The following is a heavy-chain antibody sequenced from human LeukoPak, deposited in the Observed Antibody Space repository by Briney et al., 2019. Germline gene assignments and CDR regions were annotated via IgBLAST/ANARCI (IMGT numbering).Heavy chain of an antibody. Sequence: GGSLRLSCAASGFTFSSYSMNWVRQAPGKGLEWVSSISSSSSYIYYADSVKGRFTISRDNAKNSLYLQMNSLRAEDTAVYYCATYHPNYYDSSGYYPYYYMDVWGKGTTVTASS. CDR3: ATYHPNYYDSSGYYPYYYMDV. D-gene: IGHD3-22*01. V-gene: IGHV3-21*01. J-gene: IGHJ6*03. CDR2: ISSSSSYI. CDR1: GFTFSSYS.